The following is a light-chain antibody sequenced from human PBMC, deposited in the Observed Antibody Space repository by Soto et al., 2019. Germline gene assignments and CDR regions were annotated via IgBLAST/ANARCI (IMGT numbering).Light chain of an antibody. V-gene: IGKV1-27*01. CDR1: QGIAPY. Sequence: DVQMTQSPSSLSAFVGDRVTITCRASQGIAPYLAWFQQKPGKVPKLLIYATSTLQSGVPSRFSGSVSGTDFTLTINSLQPEDVGTYYCQKYNSAPLTVGGGTKVEIK. CDR2: ATS. CDR3: QKYNSAPLT. J-gene: IGKJ4*01.